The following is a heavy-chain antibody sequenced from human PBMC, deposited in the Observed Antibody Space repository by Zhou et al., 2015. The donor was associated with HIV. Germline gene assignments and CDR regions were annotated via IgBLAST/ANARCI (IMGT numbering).Heavy chain of an antibody. CDR1: GDTFRFYP. CDR2: IIPIFGTT. J-gene: IGHJ4*02. CDR3: ARDRWDYTDRAGSPIDY. Sequence: QVHLVQSGAEVKPPGSSVKVSCKVSGDTFRFYPLTWVRQAPGQGLEWMGWIIPIFGTTKYTQKFQGRVMITADESSNTAYMELGSLTSDDTAVYYCARDRWDYTDRAGSPIDYWGQGTSVTGLL. V-gene: IGHV1-69*01. D-gene: IGHD1-26*01.